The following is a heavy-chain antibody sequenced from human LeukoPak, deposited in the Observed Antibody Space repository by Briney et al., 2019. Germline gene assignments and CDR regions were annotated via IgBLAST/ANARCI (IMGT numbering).Heavy chain of an antibody. Sequence: GGSLRLSCAASGFTFSSYAMHWVRQAPGKGLEWVAVISYDGSNKYYADSVKGRFTISRDNSKNTLYLQMNSLRAEDTAVYYRARVPPYSSLTIYFDYWGQGTLVTVSS. CDR2: ISYDGSNK. D-gene: IGHD6-19*01. CDR3: ARVPPYSSLTIYFDY. J-gene: IGHJ4*02. V-gene: IGHV3-30*04. CDR1: GFTFSSYA.